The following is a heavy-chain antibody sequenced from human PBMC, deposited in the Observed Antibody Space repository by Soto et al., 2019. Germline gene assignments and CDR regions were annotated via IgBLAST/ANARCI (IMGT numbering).Heavy chain of an antibody. CDR1: GYSFTSYW. V-gene: IGHV5-51*01. CDR2: IFPGNSNT. J-gene: IGHJ4*02. Sequence: PGESLKISCKASGYSFTSYWIAWVRQMPGKGLEWMGIIFPGNSNTRYSPSFQGQVTVSADKSISTAYLQWSSLKASDTAMYYCARQYVGVATIPMLSHDDWGQGTLVTVSS. CDR3: ARQYVGVATIPMLSHDD. D-gene: IGHD5-12*01.